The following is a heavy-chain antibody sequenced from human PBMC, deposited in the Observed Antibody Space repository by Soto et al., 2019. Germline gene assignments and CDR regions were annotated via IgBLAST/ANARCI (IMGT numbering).Heavy chain of an antibody. CDR2: ISDDGDKR. V-gene: IGHV3-30*18. D-gene: IGHD1-26*01. Sequence: GGALRLSCVGSGFTVSNYGMHGVRQPPGKGLEWVALISDDGDKRYYADSVRGRLIISRDNSKDTLYLQMNSLGPDDTAVYFFAKARVRIVGANSFDYWGQGTPVTVSS. CDR3: AKARVRIVGANSFDY. J-gene: IGHJ4*02. CDR1: GFTVSNYG.